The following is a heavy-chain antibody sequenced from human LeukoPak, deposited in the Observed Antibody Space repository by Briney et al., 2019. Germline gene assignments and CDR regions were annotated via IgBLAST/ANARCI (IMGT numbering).Heavy chain of an antibody. J-gene: IGHJ5*02. D-gene: IGHD4-17*01. CDR2: LSGSGGST. V-gene: IGHV3-23*01. Sequence: PGGPLRLCCAASGFTFSSYAMTWVRQAPGKGLEWFSALSGSGGSTYYADSVKGRFTISRDNSKNALYLQMNSLRAEDTAVYYCAKDMTTVTSNWFDPWGQGTLVTVSS. CDR3: AKDMTTVTSNWFDP. CDR1: GFTFSSYA.